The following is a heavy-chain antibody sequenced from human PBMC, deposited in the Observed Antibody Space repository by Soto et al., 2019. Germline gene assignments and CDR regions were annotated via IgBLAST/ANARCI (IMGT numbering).Heavy chain of an antibody. Sequence: QEQLQESGPGLVKPSQTLSLTCTVSGGSISSGDYYWSWIRQPPGKGLEWIEYIYDSGTTYYNSSLKSRVNITLDSSKNQFSLKLTSVTAADTSVYYCARDNGVGPWGQGTLVTVSS. CDR2: IYDSGTT. V-gene: IGHV4-30-4*01. CDR3: ARDNGVGP. D-gene: IGHD2-8*01. CDR1: GGSISSGDYY. J-gene: IGHJ5*02.